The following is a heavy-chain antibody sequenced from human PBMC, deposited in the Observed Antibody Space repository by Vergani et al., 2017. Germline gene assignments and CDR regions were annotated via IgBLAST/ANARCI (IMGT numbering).Heavy chain of an antibody. V-gene: IGHV3-21*02. CDR1: GFSFGDYA. D-gene: IGHD2-2*01. J-gene: IGHJ3*01. Sequence: EVQLVESGGGLVPPGRSLRLSCAASGFSFGDYAMTWVRQAPGKGLEWVSSIGNTTNYIYYADSLKGRFTISRDNSKNSLYLQMNSLRAEDTAVYYCAREYSSTSDRAFDVWGQGTKVTVSS. CDR2: IGNTTNYI. CDR3: AREYSSTSDRAFDV.